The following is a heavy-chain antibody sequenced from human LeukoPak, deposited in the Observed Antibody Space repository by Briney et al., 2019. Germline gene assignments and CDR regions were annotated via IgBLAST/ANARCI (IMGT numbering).Heavy chain of an antibody. D-gene: IGHD3-10*01. CDR1: GGTFSSYA. Sequence: SVKVSCKASGGTFSSYAISWVRQAPGQGLKWMGRIIPILGIANYAQKFQGRVTITADKSTSTAYMELSSLRSEDTAVYYCARVVSYNWFDPWGQGTLVTVSS. CDR3: ARVVSYNWFDP. J-gene: IGHJ5*02. CDR2: IIPILGIA. V-gene: IGHV1-69*04.